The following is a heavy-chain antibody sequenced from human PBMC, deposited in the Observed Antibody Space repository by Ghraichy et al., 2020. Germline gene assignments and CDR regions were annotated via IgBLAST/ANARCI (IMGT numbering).Heavy chain of an antibody. J-gene: IGHJ5*02. CDR2: VNHSGST. V-gene: IGHV4-34*01. D-gene: IGHD4-23*01. Sequence: SETLSLTCAVYGGSFSDYHWSWIRQSPGKGLEWIGEVNHSGSTNYDPSLESRVTMSVDTSKNQFSLKLSSVTAADTAVYYCATERGSWAVGTRLNWFDPWGQGTLVTVSS. CDR1: GGSFSDYH. CDR3: ATERGSWAVGTRLNWFDP.